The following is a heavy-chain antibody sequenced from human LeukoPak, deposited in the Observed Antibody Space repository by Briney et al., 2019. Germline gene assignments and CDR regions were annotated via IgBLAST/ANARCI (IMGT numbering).Heavy chain of an antibody. J-gene: IGHJ4*02. Sequence: GGSLRLSCAASGFTFSSYSMTWVRQAPGKGLEWISSISSSSSYIYYADSVKGRFTISRDNAKNSLYLQMNSLRAEDTAVYYCARGLARTDSSAVSRGYWGQGTLVAVSS. V-gene: IGHV3-21*01. D-gene: IGHD3-22*01. CDR3: ARGLARTDSSAVSRGY. CDR1: GFTFSSYS. CDR2: ISSSSSYI.